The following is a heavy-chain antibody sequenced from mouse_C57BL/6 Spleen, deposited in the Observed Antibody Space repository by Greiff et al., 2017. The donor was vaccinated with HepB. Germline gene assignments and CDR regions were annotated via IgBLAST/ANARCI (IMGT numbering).Heavy chain of an antibody. Sequence: EAGEERGRKGKEGKGEGKEGGEEGKKDKREGGKERRGQGMEWRGVRNPGSGGTNYNEKFKGKATLTADKSSSTAYMQLSSLTSEDSAVYVCAREKNDGGYAMDYWGQGTSVTVSS. J-gene: IGHJ4*01. CDR2: RNPGSGGT. V-gene: IGHV1-54*01. D-gene: IGHD2-12*01. CDR3: AREKNDGGYAMDY. CDR1: GEEGKKDK.